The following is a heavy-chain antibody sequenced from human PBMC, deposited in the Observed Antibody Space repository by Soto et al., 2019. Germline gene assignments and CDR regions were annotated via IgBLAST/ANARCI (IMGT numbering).Heavy chain of an antibody. D-gene: IGHD4-17*01. J-gene: IGHJ3*02. CDR2: ILPIFGTA. V-gene: IGHV1-69*15. CDR1: GGTFSTSS. CDR3: ARGHEYGGNSDAFDI. Sequence: QVQLVQSGAEVKKPGSSVKVSCKASGGTFSTSSINWLRQAPGQRPEWMGNILPIFGTADYAQKFQDRVTXTXAXAXXTAYMALRSLLSEDTAVYYCARGHEYGGNSDAFDIWGQGTVVTVSS.